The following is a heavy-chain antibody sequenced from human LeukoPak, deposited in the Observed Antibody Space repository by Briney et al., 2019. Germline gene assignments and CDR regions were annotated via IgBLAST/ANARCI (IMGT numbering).Heavy chain of an antibody. D-gene: IGHD3-9*01. Sequence: SETLSLTCTVSGGPISSSRYYWDWIRQPPGKGLEWIGSIKYSGSTYYNPSLKSRVTISVDTSKNQFSLKLTSVTAADTAVYYCATLTGYSSESWFDPWGQGILVTVSS. CDR1: GGPISSSRYY. CDR2: IKYSGST. J-gene: IGHJ5*02. CDR3: ATLTGYSSESWFDP. V-gene: IGHV4-39*07.